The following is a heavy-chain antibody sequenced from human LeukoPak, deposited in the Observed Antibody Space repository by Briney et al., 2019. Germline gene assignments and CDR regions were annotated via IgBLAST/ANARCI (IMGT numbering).Heavy chain of an antibody. CDR1: GFTLSDYY. CDR3: ARDYYGGGWFDP. CDR2: ISIPRSTI. D-gene: IGHD4-23*01. Sequence: GRCLRLSCAASGFTLSDYYMSRLPHAPREGLDRVSYISIPRSTIYYAGSVYDRFTISRDNAKNSLYLQMNSLRAEDTAVYYCARDYYGGGWFDPWGQGTLVTVSS. V-gene: IGHV3-11*04. J-gene: IGHJ5*02.